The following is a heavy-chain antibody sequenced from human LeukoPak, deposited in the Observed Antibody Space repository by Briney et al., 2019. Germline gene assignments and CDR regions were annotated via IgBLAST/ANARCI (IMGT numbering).Heavy chain of an antibody. V-gene: IGHV1-69*05. D-gene: IGHD6-13*01. CDR2: IIPIFGTA. J-gene: IGHJ5*02. Sequence: GASVKVSCKASGYNFISYYMHWVRQAPGQGLEWMGRIIPIFGTANYAQKFQGRVTITTDESTSTAYMELSSLRSGDTAVYYCARVSIAAAFNWFDPWGQGTLVTVSS. CDR3: ARVSIAAAFNWFDP. CDR1: GYNFISYY.